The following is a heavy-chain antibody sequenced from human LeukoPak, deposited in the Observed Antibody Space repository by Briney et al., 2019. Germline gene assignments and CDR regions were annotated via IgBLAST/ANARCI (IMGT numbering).Heavy chain of an antibody. Sequence: SETLSLTCTVSGGFINNYYWSWIRQPAGKGLEWIGVIYTSGSTNYNPSLKSRVTMSVDTSKNQFSLKLSSVTAADTAVYYCARGPPLRYFDYWGQGTLVTVSS. J-gene: IGHJ4*02. V-gene: IGHV4-4*07. CDR1: GGFINNYY. CDR2: IYTSGST. CDR3: ARGPPLRYFDY.